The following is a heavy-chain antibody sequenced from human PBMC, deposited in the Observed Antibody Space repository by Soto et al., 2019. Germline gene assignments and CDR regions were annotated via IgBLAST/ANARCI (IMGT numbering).Heavy chain of an antibody. V-gene: IGHV1-69*02. CDR3: ARGQRGYSYGYGDEAIDY. CDR1: GGTFSSYT. Sequence: QVQLVQSGAVVKKPGSSVKVSCKASGGTFSSYTISWVRQAPGQGLEWMGRIIPILGIANYAQKFQGRVTITADKSTSTAYMELSSLRSEDTAVYYCARGQRGYSYGYGDEAIDYWGQGTLVTVSS. J-gene: IGHJ4*02. CDR2: IIPILGIA. D-gene: IGHD5-18*01.